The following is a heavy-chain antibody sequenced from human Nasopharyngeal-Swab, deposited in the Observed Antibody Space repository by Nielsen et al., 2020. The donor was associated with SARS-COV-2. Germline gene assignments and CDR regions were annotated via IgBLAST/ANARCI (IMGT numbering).Heavy chain of an antibody. CDR2: INPSGGST. J-gene: IGHJ4*02. CDR1: GYSLISYY. V-gene: IGHV1-46*01. CDR3: ARPQYGGYGISPPDY. D-gene: IGHD5-12*01. Sequence: ASAKVSCRASGYSLISYYMYWVRQAPRQGLEWMGIINPSGGSTSYAQKFQGRVTMTRDTSTSTVYMELSSLRSEDAAVYYCARPQYGGYGISPPDYWGQGTLVTVSS.